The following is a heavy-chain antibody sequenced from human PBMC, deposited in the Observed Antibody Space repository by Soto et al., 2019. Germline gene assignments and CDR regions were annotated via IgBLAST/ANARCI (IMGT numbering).Heavy chain of an antibody. CDR3: ARDRDCSGGSCYSVLGWFDP. J-gene: IGHJ5*02. V-gene: IGHV6-1*01. D-gene: IGHD2-15*01. Sequence: SQPLSRTCAISGASVSSNIAACNCIRQSPSRGLEWLGRTYYRSKWYNDYAVSVKSRITINPDTSKNQFSLQLNSVTPEDTAVYYCARDRDCSGGSCYSVLGWFDPWGQRTLVTVSS. CDR1: GASVSSNIAA. CDR2: TYYRSKWYN.